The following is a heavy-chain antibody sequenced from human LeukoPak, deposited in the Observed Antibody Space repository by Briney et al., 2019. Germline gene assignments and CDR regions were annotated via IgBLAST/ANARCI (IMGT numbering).Heavy chain of an antibody. Sequence: SETLSLTCAVSGYSISSGYYWGWIRPPPGKGLEWIGSIYHSGSTYYNPSLKSRVTISVDTSKNQFSLKLSSVTAADTAVYYCARRTVYDAFDIWGQGTMVTVSS. D-gene: IGHD1/OR15-1a*01. CDR2: IYHSGST. CDR3: ARRTVYDAFDI. V-gene: IGHV4-38-2*01. J-gene: IGHJ3*02. CDR1: GYSISSGYY.